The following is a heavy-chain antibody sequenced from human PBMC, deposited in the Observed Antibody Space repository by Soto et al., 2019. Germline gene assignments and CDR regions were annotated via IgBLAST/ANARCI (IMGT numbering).Heavy chain of an antibody. Sequence: QLQLQESGPGLVKPSETLSLTCTVSGGSISSSNYYWGWIRQPPGKGLEWIGSIYYTGSTYYNPSLKSRVTISVATSKSQFSLQVTSVTAADTAVYYCARYSGTYYFDFWGQGTLVTVSA. CDR2: IYYTGST. D-gene: IGHD1-26*01. J-gene: IGHJ4*02. CDR1: GGSISSSNYY. V-gene: IGHV4-39*01. CDR3: ARYSGTYYFDF.